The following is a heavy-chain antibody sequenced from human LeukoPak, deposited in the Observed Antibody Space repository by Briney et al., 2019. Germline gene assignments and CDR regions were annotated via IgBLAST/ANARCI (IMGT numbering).Heavy chain of an antibody. CDR1: GFTFSNYW. V-gene: IGHV3-74*01. CDR3: AKDLHYGSADY. D-gene: IGHD3-10*01. Sequence: GGSLRLSCAASGFTFSNYWMHWVRQAPGKGLVWVSFINPDGSTTNYADSVKGRFTISRDNAKNALYLQMNSLRAEDTAVYYCAKDLHYGSADYWGQGTLVTVSS. CDR2: INPDGSTT. J-gene: IGHJ4*02.